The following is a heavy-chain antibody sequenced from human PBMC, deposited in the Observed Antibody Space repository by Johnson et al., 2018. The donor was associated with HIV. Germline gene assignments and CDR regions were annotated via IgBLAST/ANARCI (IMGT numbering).Heavy chain of an antibody. CDR1: GFTFSSYG. D-gene: IGHD3-10*01. V-gene: IGHV3-33*01. CDR2: IWHDGRDV. CDR3: ARDRGGPVRDDAFDI. Sequence: QVQLVESGGGMVQPGGSLRLSCAASGFTFSSYGIHWVRQAPGKGLEWVAFIWHDGRDVYYADSVKGRFTISRDNAKNSLYLQMNSLRAEDTAVYYCARDRGGPVRDDAFDIWGQGTMVTVSS. J-gene: IGHJ3*02.